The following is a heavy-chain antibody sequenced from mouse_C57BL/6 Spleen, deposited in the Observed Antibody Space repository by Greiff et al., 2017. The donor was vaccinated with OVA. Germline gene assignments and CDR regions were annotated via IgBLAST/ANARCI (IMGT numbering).Heavy chain of an antibody. J-gene: IGHJ2*01. CDR3: GRGEASSTSYFDY. D-gene: IGHD1-1*01. CDR1: GYSFTDYN. V-gene: IGHV1-39*01. Sequence: VQLQQSGPELVKPGASVKISCKASGYSFTDYNMNWVKQSTGKSLEWIGVINPNYGTTSYNQKFKGKATLTVDQSSSTAYMQLNSLTSEDSAVYYCGRGEASSTSYFDYWGQGTTLTVSS. CDR2: INPNYGTT.